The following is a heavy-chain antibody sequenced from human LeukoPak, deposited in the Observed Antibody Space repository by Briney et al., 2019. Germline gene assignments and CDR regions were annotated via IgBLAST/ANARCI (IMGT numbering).Heavy chain of an antibody. Sequence: GGSLRLSCAASGFTVSSNYTSWVRQAPGKGVEWGSVIYSGGSTYYADSVKGRFTISRDNSKNTLYLQMNSLRAEDTAMYYCARDSVVVTAIDAFDIWGQGTMVTVSS. V-gene: IGHV3-66*01. CDR3: ARDSVVVTAIDAFDI. D-gene: IGHD2-21*02. J-gene: IGHJ3*02. CDR2: IYSGGST. CDR1: GFTVSSNY.